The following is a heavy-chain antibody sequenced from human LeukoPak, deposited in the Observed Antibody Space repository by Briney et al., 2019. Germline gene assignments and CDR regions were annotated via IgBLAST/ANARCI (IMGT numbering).Heavy chain of an antibody. D-gene: IGHD5-18*01. CDR2: IKYDGSNK. V-gene: IGHV3-30*18. J-gene: IGHJ4*02. CDR1: AFTCSSYG. Sequence: SAGSLTLTCAGSAFTCSSYGMHWVRQAQGQGLEWVAVIKYDGSNKYYEDSVKGPFTISTANSKTTLYLQMLSLRAEDTADYYWSKLPVVYTAMADYWGQGTLVTVSS. CDR3: SKLPVVYTAMADY.